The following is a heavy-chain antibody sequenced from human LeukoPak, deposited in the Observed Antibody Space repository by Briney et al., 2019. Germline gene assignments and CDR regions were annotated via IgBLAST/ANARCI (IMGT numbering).Heavy chain of an antibody. CDR1: GFTFDDYG. CDR2: ISSDSGSI. D-gene: IGHD3-10*01. J-gene: IGHJ4*02. CDR3: AKRGQGFDY. V-gene: IGHV3-9*01. Sequence: PGRSLRLSCEASGFTFDDYGMHWVRQTPGKGLEWVSGISSDSGSIGYADSVKGRFTISRDNAKNTLYLQMNSLRDEDTALYYCAKRGQGFDYWGQGTLVTVSS.